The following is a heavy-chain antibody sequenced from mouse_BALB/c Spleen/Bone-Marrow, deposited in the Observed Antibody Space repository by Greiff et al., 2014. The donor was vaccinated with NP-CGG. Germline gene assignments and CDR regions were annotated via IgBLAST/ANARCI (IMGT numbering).Heavy chain of an antibody. CDR1: GFNIKDTY. V-gene: IGHV14-3*02. CDR3: ARWGYYAMDY. CDR2: IDPANGNT. Sequence: EVKLVESGAELVKPGASVKLSCTASGFNIKDTYMHWVKQRPEQGLEWIGRIDPANGNTKYDPKFQGKATITADTSSNTAYLQLSSLTSEDTAVYYCARWGYYAMDYWGQGTSVTVSS. J-gene: IGHJ4*01.